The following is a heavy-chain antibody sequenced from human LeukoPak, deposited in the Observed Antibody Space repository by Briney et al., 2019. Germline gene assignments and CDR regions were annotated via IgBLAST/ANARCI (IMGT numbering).Heavy chain of an antibody. CDR3: AKDSWSRNGIYDPFDI. D-gene: IGHD2-8*01. Sequence: PGGSLRLSCAASGFTFSDYAMNWVRQAPGEGLEWVSVVGGDDAAYYTDSVKGRFTISRDNSKNTLSLQMNSLRLEDTAVYYCAKDSWSRNGIYDPFDIWGQGTMVTVSS. V-gene: IGHV3-23*01. CDR2: VGGDDAA. J-gene: IGHJ3*02. CDR1: GFTFSDYA.